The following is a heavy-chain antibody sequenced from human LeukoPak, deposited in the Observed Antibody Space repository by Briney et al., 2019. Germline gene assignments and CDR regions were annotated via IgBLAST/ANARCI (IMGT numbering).Heavy chain of an antibody. CDR1: GGSISSYY. J-gene: IGHJ4*02. D-gene: IGHD6-19*01. Sequence: SETLSLTCTVSGGSISSYYWSWIRQPPGKGLEWIGYIYYSGSTNYNPSLKSRVTISVDTSKNQFSLKLSSVTAADTAVYYCARHRTSVAGHFDYWGQGTLVTVSS. CDR2: IYYSGST. V-gene: IGHV4-59*08. CDR3: ARHRTSVAGHFDY.